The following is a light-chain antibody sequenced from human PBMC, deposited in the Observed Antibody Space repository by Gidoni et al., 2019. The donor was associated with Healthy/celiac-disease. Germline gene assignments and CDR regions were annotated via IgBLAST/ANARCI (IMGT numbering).Light chain of an antibody. V-gene: IGKV1-39*01. Sequence: DIQMTQSPSSLSASVGDRVTITCRASQRISSYLNWSQQKPGKDPKLLIYAASSLQSGVPSRFSGSGSGTDFTLTISSLQPEDFATYYCQQSYSTPITFGQGTRLEI. J-gene: IGKJ5*01. CDR2: AAS. CDR1: QRISSY. CDR3: QQSYSTPIT.